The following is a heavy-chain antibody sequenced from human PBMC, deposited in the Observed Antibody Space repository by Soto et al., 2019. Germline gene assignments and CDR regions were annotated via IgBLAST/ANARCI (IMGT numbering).Heavy chain of an antibody. V-gene: IGHV4-31*03. CDR2: IYYSGST. D-gene: IGHD3-22*01. CDR3: AREYYVSSGYPAFDY. Sequence: KTSETLSLTCTVSGGSISSGGYYWSWIRQHPGKGLEWIGYIYYSGSTYYNPSLKSRVTISVDTSKNQFSLKLSSVTAADTAVYYCAREYYVSSGYPAFDYWGQGTLVTVSS. CDR1: GGSISSGGYY. J-gene: IGHJ4*02.